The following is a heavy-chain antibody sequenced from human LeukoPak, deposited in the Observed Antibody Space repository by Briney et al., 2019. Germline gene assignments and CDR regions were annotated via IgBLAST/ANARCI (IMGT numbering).Heavy chain of an antibody. J-gene: IGHJ3*02. V-gene: IGHV3-48*04. CDR1: GFTLSSYK. CDR3: ARDFPLDAFDI. Sequence: GGSLRLSCAASGFTLSSYKMNWVRQAPGKGLEWVSHISSSTSTKYYADSVKGRFTISRDNAKNSLYLQMNSLRAEDTALYYCARDFPLDAFDIWGQGTMVTVSS. CDR2: ISSSTSTK.